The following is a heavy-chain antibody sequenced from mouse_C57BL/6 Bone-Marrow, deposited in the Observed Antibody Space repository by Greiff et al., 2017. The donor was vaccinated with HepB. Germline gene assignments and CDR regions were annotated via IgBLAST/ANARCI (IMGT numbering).Heavy chain of an antibody. CDR1: GFTFSSYA. CDR3: ARDVVATGYFDY. J-gene: IGHJ2*01. CDR2: ISDGGSYT. D-gene: IGHD1-1*01. V-gene: IGHV5-4*01. Sequence: DVHLVESGGGLVKPGGSLKLSCAASGFTFSSYAMSWVRQTPEKRLEWVATISDGGSYTYYPDNVKGRFTISRDNAKNNLYLQMSHLKSEDTAMYYCARDVVATGYFDYWGQGTTLTVSS.